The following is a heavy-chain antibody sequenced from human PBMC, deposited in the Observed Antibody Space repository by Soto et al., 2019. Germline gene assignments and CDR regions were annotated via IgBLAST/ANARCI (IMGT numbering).Heavy chain of an antibody. V-gene: IGHV1-69*02. CDR2: IIPSLGIA. CDR3: ASVISGDYPRFDY. CDR1: GGTFSRYT. D-gene: IGHD4-17*01. J-gene: IGHJ4*02. Sequence: QVQLVQSGAEVKKPGSSVKVSCKASGGTFSRYTISWVRQAPGQGLEWMGRIIPSLGIANYAQKFQGRVTITADKSTSTAYMELSSLRSEDTAVYYCASVISGDYPRFDYWGQGTLVTVSS.